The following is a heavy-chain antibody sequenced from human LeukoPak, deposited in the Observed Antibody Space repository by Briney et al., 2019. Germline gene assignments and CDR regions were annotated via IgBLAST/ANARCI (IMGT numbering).Heavy chain of an antibody. Sequence: SQTLSLTCTVSGGSISSGSYYWSWIRQPPGKGLEWIGRIYTSGSTNYNPSLKSRVTISVDTSKNQFSLKLSSVTAADTAVYYCAREGPSGFWSGYYSGIDIWGQGTMVTVSS. D-gene: IGHD3-3*01. V-gene: IGHV4-61*02. J-gene: IGHJ3*02. CDR1: GGSISSGSYY. CDR2: IYTSGST. CDR3: AREGPSGFWSGYYSGIDI.